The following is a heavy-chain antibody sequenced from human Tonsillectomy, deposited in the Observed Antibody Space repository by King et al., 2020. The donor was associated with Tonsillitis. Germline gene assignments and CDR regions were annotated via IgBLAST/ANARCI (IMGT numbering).Heavy chain of an antibody. V-gene: IGHV3-30*02. CDR3: ARGRCWGVVTGSIDY. J-gene: IGHJ4*02. Sequence: VQLVESGGGVVQPGGSLRLSCAASGFTFSSYGMHWVRQAPGKGLEWVAFIRYDGSNKYYADSVKGRFTISRDNSKNTLYLQMNSLRAEDTAVYYCARGRCWGVVTGSIDYWGQGTLVTVSS. CDR2: IRYDGSNK. D-gene: IGHD2-21*02. CDR1: GFTFSSYG.